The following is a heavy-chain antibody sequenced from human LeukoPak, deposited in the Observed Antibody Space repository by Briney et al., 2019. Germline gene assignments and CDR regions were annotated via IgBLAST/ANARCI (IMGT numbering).Heavy chain of an antibody. CDR2: IYHSGST. J-gene: IGHJ5*02. D-gene: IGHD5-18*01. Sequence: SETLSLTCTVSGGSISSGGYSWSWIRQPPGKGLEWIGYIYHSGSTYYNPSLKSRVTISVDRSKNQFSLKLSSVTAADTAVYYCARGGGDSYGYWYWFDPWGQGTLVTVSS. V-gene: IGHV4-30-2*01. CDR1: GGSISSGGYS. CDR3: ARGGGDSYGYWYWFDP.